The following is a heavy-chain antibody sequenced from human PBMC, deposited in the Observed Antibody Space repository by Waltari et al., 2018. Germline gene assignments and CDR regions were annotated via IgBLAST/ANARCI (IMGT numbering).Heavy chain of an antibody. CDR2: IYHSGST. V-gene: IGHV4-38-2*02. Sequence: QVQLQESGPGLVKPSETLSLTCAVSGFSISSGSYWGWTRQPPGRGLEWIGSIYHSGSTYYNPSLKSRATISVDTSKNQFSLKLSSVTAADTAVYYCAREGRSIAPAGTRRKDFTFDYWGQGTLVTVSS. J-gene: IGHJ4*02. CDR1: GFSISSGSY. D-gene: IGHD6-13*01. CDR3: AREGRSIAPAGTRRKDFTFDY.